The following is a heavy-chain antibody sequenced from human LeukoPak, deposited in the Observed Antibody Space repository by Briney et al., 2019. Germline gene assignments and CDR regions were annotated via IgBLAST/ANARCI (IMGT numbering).Heavy chain of an antibody. Sequence: GGSLRLSCAASGFTFSSYAMHWVRQAPGKGLEWVAVISYDGCNKYYADSVKGRFTISRDNSKNTLYLQMNSLRAEDTAVYYCARGSLDILTGYDLDYWGQGTLVTVSS. CDR1: GFTFSSYA. J-gene: IGHJ4*02. CDR2: ISYDGCNK. CDR3: ARGSLDILTGYDLDY. D-gene: IGHD3-9*01. V-gene: IGHV3-30-3*01.